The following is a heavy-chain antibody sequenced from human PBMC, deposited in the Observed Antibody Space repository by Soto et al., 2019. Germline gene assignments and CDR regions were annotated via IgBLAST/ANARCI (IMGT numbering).Heavy chain of an antibody. D-gene: IGHD3-10*01. V-gene: IGHV3-23*01. J-gene: IGHJ4*02. Sequence: EVQLLESGGGLVQPGGSLRLSCAASGFTFNNYAMTWVRQAPGKGLEWVSAISGGGDTTSYADSVKGRFTVSRDGSKNPLYLKMGRLRAEDTALYYCAKGRGGPGSLPPRVDFWGQGTLVTVSS. CDR3: AKGRGGPGSLPPRVDF. CDR1: GFTFNNYA. CDR2: ISGGGDTT.